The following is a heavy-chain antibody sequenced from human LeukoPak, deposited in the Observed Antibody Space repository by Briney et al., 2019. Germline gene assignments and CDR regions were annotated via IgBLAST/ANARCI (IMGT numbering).Heavy chain of an antibody. J-gene: IGHJ4*02. V-gene: IGHV3-30-3*01. D-gene: IGHD6-13*01. CDR3: ARGIAAAASYSFDY. CDR2: ISYDGSNK. CDR1: GFTFSSYD. Sequence: PGGSLRLSCAASGFTFSSYDMHWVRQAPGKGLGWVAVISYDGSNKYYADSVKGRFTISRGNSKNTLYLQMNSLRAEDTAVHYCARGIAAAASYSFDYWGQGTLVTVSS.